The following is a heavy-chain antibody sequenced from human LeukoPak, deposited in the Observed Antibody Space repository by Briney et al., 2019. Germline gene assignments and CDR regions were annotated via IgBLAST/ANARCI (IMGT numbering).Heavy chain of an antibody. CDR1: DGSFTDYY. CDR3: ARQRPYGSGSYSPYYFDS. CDR2: INHSGST. D-gene: IGHD3-10*01. J-gene: IGHJ4*02. Sequence: SETLSLTCAVHDGSFTDYYWSWIRQPPGKGLEWIGEINHSGSTNYNPSLKSRVTISGDTSKNQFSLKLSSVTAADTAVYYCARQRPYGSGSYSPYYFDSWGQGTLVTVSS. V-gene: IGHV4-34*01.